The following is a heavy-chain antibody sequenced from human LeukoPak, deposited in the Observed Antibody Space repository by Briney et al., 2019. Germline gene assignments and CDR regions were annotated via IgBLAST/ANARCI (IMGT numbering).Heavy chain of an antibody. D-gene: IGHD2-21*02. CDR3: ARVSVTLRPLDY. Sequence: ASVKVSCKASGYTFTGYYMHWVRQAPGQGLEWVGWINPNSGGTNYAQKFQGRVTMTRDTSISTAYMELSRLRSDDTAVYYCARVSVTLRPLDYWGQGTLVTVSS. V-gene: IGHV1-2*02. J-gene: IGHJ4*02. CDR2: INPNSGGT. CDR1: GYTFTGYY.